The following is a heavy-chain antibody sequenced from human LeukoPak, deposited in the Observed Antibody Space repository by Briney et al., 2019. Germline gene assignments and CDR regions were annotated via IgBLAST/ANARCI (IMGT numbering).Heavy chain of an antibody. J-gene: IGHJ4*02. CDR1: GYTFTSYD. CDR3: ANSNYYDSSGYDY. V-gene: IGHV1-8*01. CDR2: MNPNSGNT. D-gene: IGHD3-22*01. Sequence: ASVTVSCKASGYTFTSYDINWVRQAHGQGLEWMGWMNPNSGNTGYAQKFQGRVTMTRNTSISTAYMELSSLRSEDTAVYYCANSNYYDSSGYDYWGQGTLVTVSS.